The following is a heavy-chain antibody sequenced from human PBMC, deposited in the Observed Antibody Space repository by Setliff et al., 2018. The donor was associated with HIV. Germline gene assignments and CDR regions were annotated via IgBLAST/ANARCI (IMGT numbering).Heavy chain of an antibody. Sequence: PGGSLRLSCAASGFTFRNYKFNWVRQPPGKGLEWVSGISGRGASTYYADAARDRFTISRDNSRDTVFLEMTSLRAEDTAVYYCAKAMGHLPYFFDSWGQGTLVTSPQ. CDR1: GFTFRNYK. V-gene: IGHV3-23*01. CDR3: AKAMGHLPYFFDS. CDR2: ISGRGAST. J-gene: IGHJ4*02.